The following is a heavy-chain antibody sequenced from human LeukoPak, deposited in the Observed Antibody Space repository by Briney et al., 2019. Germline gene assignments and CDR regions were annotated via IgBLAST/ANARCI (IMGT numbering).Heavy chain of an antibody. CDR3: AKAWYCTSASCYSGFHFDH. CDR1: GFTFSSSA. V-gene: IGHV3-23*05. J-gene: IGHJ4*02. D-gene: IGHD2-15*01. CDR2: ISSGGST. Sequence: GGSLRLSCAASGFTFSSSAMSWVRQAPGMGLEWVSVISSGGSTYYIDSVKGRFTISRDNSKSTLYLQMNSLRADDTAVYYCAKAWYCTSASCYSGFHFDHWGQGTLVSVSS.